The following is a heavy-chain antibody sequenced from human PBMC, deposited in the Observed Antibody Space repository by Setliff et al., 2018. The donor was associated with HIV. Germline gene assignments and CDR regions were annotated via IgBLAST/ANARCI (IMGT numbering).Heavy chain of an antibody. Sequence: PSETLSLTCTVSGGSFTSRSYYWGWIRQPPGKGLEWIGSIFYSGITYYNSSLKSRVTISVDTSKNQFSLNLTSVTAADTAVYYCARSKTFYDFWGGYYTHGAFKIWGLGTMVTVSS. V-gene: IGHV4-39*01. CDR1: GGSFTSRSYY. CDR2: IFYSGIT. CDR3: ARSKTFYDFWGGYYTHGAFKI. J-gene: IGHJ3*02. D-gene: IGHD3-3*01.